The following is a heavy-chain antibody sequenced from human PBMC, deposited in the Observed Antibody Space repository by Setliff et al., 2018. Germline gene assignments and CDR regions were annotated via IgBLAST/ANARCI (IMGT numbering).Heavy chain of an antibody. D-gene: IGHD6-6*01. Sequence: SETLSLTCTVSGASISSYYWSWFRQPPGEGLEWIGYIYSSGNIKYNPPLNSRVTISLDTSKNQLSLKLSSATAADTAVYYCARHPSRRQLVGDYYYYYYMDVWGKGTTVTVSS. V-gene: IGHV4-59*08. CDR1: GASISSYY. J-gene: IGHJ6*03. CDR3: ARHPSRRQLVGDYYYYYYMDV. CDR2: IYSSGNI.